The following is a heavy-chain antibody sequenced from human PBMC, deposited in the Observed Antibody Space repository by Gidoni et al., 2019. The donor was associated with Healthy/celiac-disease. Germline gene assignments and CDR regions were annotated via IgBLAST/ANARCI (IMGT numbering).Heavy chain of an antibody. CDR2: ISYDGSNK. V-gene: IGHV3-30*18. CDR3: AKDRPDCSSTSCF. Sequence: QVQLVESGGGVVQPGRSLRLSCAASGFTFSSYGMHWVRQAPGKGLEWVAVISYDGSNKYYADSVKGRFTISRDNSKNTLYLQMNSLRAEDTAVYYCAKDRPDCSSTSCFWGQGTLVTVSS. CDR1: GFTFSSYG. J-gene: IGHJ4*02. D-gene: IGHD2-2*01.